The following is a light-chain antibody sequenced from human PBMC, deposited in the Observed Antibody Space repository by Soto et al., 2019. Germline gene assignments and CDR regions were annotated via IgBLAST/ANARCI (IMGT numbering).Light chain of an antibody. Sequence: DIQMTQSHSTLSASVGERVTITCRASQSLSGWLAWYQQKPGKAPKLLIFASSVLESGVPSRFGGGGSGTEYTLTLSSLQPDDFATYYCQQYETYPYTFGQGTKLEIK. CDR1: QSLSGW. J-gene: IGKJ2*01. CDR2: ASS. V-gene: IGKV1-5*03. CDR3: QQYETYPYT.